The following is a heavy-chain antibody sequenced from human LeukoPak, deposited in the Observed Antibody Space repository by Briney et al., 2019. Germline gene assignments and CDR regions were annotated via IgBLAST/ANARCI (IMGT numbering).Heavy chain of an antibody. J-gene: IGHJ4*02. CDR1: GYSFRNYW. D-gene: IGHD3-9*01. V-gene: IGHV5-51*01. Sequence: GESLKISCKGSGYSFRNYWIGWVRQMPGKGLEWVGIILPENSDTRYSPSFQGQVTMSADKSISTAYLQWSSLKAADTAMYYCARQYYDILTDPNYFDSWGQGTLVTVSS. CDR2: ILPENSDT. CDR3: ARQYYDILTDPNYFDS.